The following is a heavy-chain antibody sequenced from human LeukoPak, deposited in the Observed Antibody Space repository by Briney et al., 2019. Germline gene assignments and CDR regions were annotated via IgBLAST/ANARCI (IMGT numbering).Heavy chain of an antibody. CDR3: AGAPGITMSPYYFDY. V-gene: IGHV4-59*01. Sequence: PSETLSLTCTVSGGSISSYYWSWIRQPPGKGLEWIGYIYYSGSTNYNPSLKSRATISVDTSKNQFSLKLSSVTAADTAVYYCAGAPGITMSPYYFDYWGQGTLVTVSS. J-gene: IGHJ4*02. CDR2: IYYSGST. D-gene: IGHD3-10*02. CDR1: GGSISSYY.